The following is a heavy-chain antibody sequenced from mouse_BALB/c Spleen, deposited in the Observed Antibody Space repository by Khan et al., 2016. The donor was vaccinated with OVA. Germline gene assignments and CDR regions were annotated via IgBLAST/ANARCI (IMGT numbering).Heavy chain of an antibody. CDR2: ISYSGST. CDR3: ARDGSRYNYAMDY. V-gene: IGHV3-2*02. Sequence: EVQLQESGPGLVKPSQSLSLTCTVTGYSITSDYAWNWIRQFPGNKLEWMGYISYSGSTTNNPAHKSRSSINRDTSKNQFFLQLNSVTTEDTATDYCARDGSRYNYAMDYWGQGTSVTVSS. CDR1: GYSITSDYA. J-gene: IGHJ4*01. D-gene: IGHD2-3*01.